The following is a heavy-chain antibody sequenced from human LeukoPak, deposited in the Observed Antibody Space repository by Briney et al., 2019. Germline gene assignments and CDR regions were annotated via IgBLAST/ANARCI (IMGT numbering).Heavy chain of an antibody. Sequence: GGSLRLSCAASGFTFSSYAMSWVRQAPGKGLEWVSAISGSGGSTYYADSVKGRFTISRENSKNTLYLQMNSLRAEDTAVNYCAKFGSGSAYYYYGMGVWGKGTTVTVSS. V-gene: IGHV3-23*01. CDR1: GFTFSSYA. D-gene: IGHD3-10*01. J-gene: IGHJ6*04. CDR3: AKFGSGSAYYYYGMGV. CDR2: ISGSGGST.